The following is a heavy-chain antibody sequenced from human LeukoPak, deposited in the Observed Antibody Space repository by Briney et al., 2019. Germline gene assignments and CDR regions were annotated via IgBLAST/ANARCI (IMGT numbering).Heavy chain of an antibody. CDR1: GGSINNYY. J-gene: IGHJ6*03. V-gene: IGHV4-59*12. CDR2: IYYSGSA. D-gene: IGHD2-2*01. Sequence: SETLSLTCTVSGGSINNYYWNWIRQPPGKGLEWIGYIYYSGSASYNPSLKSRVTISVDTSKSQFSLKLSSVTAADTAVYYCARRPRYCSSTSCYPRYYYYYMDVWGKGTTVTVSS. CDR3: ARRPRYCSSTSCYPRYYYYYMDV.